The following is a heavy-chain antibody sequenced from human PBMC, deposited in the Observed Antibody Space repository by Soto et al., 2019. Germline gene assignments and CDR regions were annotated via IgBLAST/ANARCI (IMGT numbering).Heavy chain of an antibody. V-gene: IGHV1-18*01. CDR3: ARDPTQAAADDYGTEV. CDR1: GYTFTSYG. J-gene: IGHJ6*04. CDR2: ISAYNGNT. D-gene: IGHD6-13*01. Sequence: ASVNVSCKASGYTFTSYGISWVRQAPGQGLEWMGWISAYNGNTNYAQKLQGRVTMTTDTSTSTAYMELRSLRSDDTAVYYCARDPTQAAADDYGTEVWGEETTVSVSA.